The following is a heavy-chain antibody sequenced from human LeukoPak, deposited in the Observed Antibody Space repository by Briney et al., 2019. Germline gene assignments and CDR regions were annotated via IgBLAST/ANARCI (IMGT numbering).Heavy chain of an antibody. Sequence: PGGSLRLSCAVSGFTFSSYSMNWVRQAPGKGLEWVSSISSSSSYIYYADSVKGRSTISRDNAKNSLYLQMNSLRAEDTAVYYCARELLLWFGETASFDYWGQGTLVTVSS. CDR2: ISSSSSYI. D-gene: IGHD3-10*01. J-gene: IGHJ4*02. CDR1: GFTFSSYS. V-gene: IGHV3-21*01. CDR3: ARELLLWFGETASFDY.